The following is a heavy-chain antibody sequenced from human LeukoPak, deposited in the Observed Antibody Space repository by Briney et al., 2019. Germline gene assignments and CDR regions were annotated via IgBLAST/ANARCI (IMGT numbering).Heavy chain of an antibody. V-gene: IGHV5-51*01. CDR2: IYPGDSDT. CDR3: ARHYSSSSDFDY. Sequence: GESLKSTCKGSGYSFTTYWIGWVRQMPGKGLEWMGTIYPGDSDTTYSPSLQGQVTISADKSINTAYLQWSSLKASDTAMYYCARHYSSSSDFDYWGQGTLVTVSS. D-gene: IGHD6-6*01. J-gene: IGHJ4*02. CDR1: GYSFTTYW.